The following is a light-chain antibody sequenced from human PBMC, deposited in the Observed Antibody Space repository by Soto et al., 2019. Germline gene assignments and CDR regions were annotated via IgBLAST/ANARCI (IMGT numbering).Light chain of an antibody. Sequence: EIVLTQSPGPLSLSPGGRATLSCRASQSVNSNYLVWYQQNPGQAPRLLIYGSSIRATGIPDRFSGSGSGTDFTLTISRLEPEDFVVYYCQQHGTSPITFGQGTRLEIK. CDR2: GSS. CDR3: QQHGTSPIT. J-gene: IGKJ5*01. CDR1: QSVNSNY. V-gene: IGKV3-20*01.